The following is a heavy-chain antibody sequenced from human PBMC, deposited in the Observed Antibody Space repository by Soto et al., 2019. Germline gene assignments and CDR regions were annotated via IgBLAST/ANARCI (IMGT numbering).Heavy chain of an antibody. CDR3: ARVRSGVGYNWFDP. J-gene: IGHJ5*02. CDR1: SGSISSGGYY. V-gene: IGHV4-31*03. Sequence: SETLSLTCTVSSGSISSGGYYWSWIRQHPGKGLEWIGNIFYSGSTYYNPSLKSRVTISGDTSKNQFSLKPSSVTAEDTAVYYCARVRSGVGYNWFDPWGQGTLVTVSS. D-gene: IGHD3-16*01. CDR2: IFYSGST.